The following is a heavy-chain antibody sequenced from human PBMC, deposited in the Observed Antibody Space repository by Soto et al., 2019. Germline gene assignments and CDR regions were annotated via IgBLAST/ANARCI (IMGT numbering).Heavy chain of an antibody. J-gene: IGHJ6*02. CDR1: GGSISSYY. V-gene: IGHV4-59*01. CDR2: FYYSGST. D-gene: IGHD3-16*01. Sequence: QVQLQESGPGLVKPSETLSLTCTVSGGSISSYYWSWIRQPPGKGLDWLGYFYYSGSTNYNPSVKSRVTLSVDTSKKQFSLKLSSVTAADTAVYYCAIYRIVSATLGGYYYYGMDVWGQGTTVTVSS. CDR3: AIYRIVSATLGGYYYYGMDV.